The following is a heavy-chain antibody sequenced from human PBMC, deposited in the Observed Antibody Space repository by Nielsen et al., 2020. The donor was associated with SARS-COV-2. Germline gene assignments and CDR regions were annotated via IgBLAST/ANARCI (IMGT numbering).Heavy chain of an antibody. D-gene: IGHD1-26*01. J-gene: IGHJ4*02. CDR2: IRSKANSYAT. CDR1: GFTFSGSA. CDR3: TSSGRYAGY. Sequence: GESLKISCAASGFTFSGSAMHWVRQASEKGLEWVGRIRSKANSYATAYAASVKGRFTISRDDSKNTAYLQMNSLKTEDTAVYYCTSSGRYAGYWGQGTLVTVSS. V-gene: IGHV3-73*01.